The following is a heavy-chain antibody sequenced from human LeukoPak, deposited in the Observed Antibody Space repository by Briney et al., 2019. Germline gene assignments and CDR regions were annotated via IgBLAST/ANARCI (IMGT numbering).Heavy chain of an antibody. V-gene: IGHV4-59*01. J-gene: IGHJ4*02. CDR2: IYYSGST. D-gene: IGHD3-3*01. CDR3: ARGYDFWSF. CDR1: GDSISSYY. Sequence: SETLSLTCTVSGDSISSYYWGWIRQPPGKGLEWIGYIYYSGSTNYNPSLKSRVTMSVDTSKNQFSPKVSSVTAADTAVYYCARGYDFWSFWGQGTLVTVSS.